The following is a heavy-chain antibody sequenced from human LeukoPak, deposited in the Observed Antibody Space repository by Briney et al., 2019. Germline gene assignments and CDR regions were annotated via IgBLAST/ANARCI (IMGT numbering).Heavy chain of an antibody. V-gene: IGHV3-48*03. Sequence: PGGSLRLSCAASGFTFSSYEMNWVRQAPGKGLEWVSYISSSGSTIYYADSVKGRFTISRDNAKNSLYLQVNSLRAEDAAVYYCARSYYYGSGSYYNAGDYWGQGTLVTVSS. J-gene: IGHJ4*02. CDR1: GFTFSSYE. CDR3: ARSYYYGSGSYYNAGDY. D-gene: IGHD3-10*01. CDR2: ISSSGSTI.